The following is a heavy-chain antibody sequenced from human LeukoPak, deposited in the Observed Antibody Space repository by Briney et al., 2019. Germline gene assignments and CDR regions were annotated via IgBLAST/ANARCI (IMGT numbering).Heavy chain of an antibody. J-gene: IGHJ4*02. CDR2: IIPIFGTA. Sequence: SVKVSCKASGGTFSSYAISWVRQAPGQGLEWMGRIIPIFGTANYAQKFQVRVTITADKSTSTAYMELSSLRSEDTAVYYCARTQLYFDILTGSDYWGQGTLVTVSS. V-gene: IGHV1-69*06. D-gene: IGHD3-9*01. CDR1: GGTFSSYA. CDR3: ARTQLYFDILTGSDY.